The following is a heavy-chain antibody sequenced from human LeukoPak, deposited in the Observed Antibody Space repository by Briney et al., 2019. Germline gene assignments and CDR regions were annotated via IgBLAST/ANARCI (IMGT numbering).Heavy chain of an antibody. J-gene: IGHJ4*02. CDR1: GGSISSGGYS. CDR2: IYHSGST. CDR3: ARDVSAIIAVAGSSHFDY. V-gene: IGHV4-30-2*01. D-gene: IGHD6-19*01. Sequence: KPSETLSLTCAVSGGSISSGGYSWSWIRQPPGKGLEWIGYIYHSGSTYYNPSLKSRVTISVDTSKNQFSLKLSSVTAADTAVYYCARDVSAIIAVAGSSHFDYWGQGTLVTVSS.